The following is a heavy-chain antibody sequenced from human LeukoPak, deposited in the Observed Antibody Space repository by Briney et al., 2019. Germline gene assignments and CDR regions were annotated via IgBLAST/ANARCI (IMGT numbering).Heavy chain of an antibody. Sequence: SETLSLTCTVSGGSISSSSYYWGWIRQPPGKGLEWIGEINHSGSTNYNPSLKSRVTISVDTSKNQFSLKLSSVTAADTAVYYCASARSRRTSYFNYWGQGTLVTVSS. J-gene: IGHJ4*02. D-gene: IGHD1-14*01. CDR3: ASARSRRTSYFNY. CDR1: GGSISSSSYY. V-gene: IGHV4-39*07. CDR2: INHSGST.